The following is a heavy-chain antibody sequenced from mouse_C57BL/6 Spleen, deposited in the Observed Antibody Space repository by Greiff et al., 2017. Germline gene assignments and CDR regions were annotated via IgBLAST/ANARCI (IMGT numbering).Heavy chain of an antibody. D-gene: IGHD1-1*01. CDR1: GFNIKDYY. Sequence: VQLQQSGAELVKPGASVKLSCTASGFNIKDYYMHWVKQRTEQGLEWIGRIDPEDGETKYAPKFQGTATITADTSANTAYLQLISLTSEDTAVYYCALYYGSSYWYFDVWGTGTTVTVSS. J-gene: IGHJ1*03. V-gene: IGHV14-2*01. CDR3: ALYYGSSYWYFDV. CDR2: IDPEDGET.